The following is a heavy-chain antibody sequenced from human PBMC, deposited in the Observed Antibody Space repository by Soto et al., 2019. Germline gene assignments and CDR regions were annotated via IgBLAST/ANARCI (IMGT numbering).Heavy chain of an antibody. V-gene: IGHV3-23*01. J-gene: IGHJ4*02. Sequence: ELQLLESGGGLVQPGGSLRLSCVASGFTFRNYAMTWVRQAPGKGLEWVSGISAGGGNTFYADSVRGRFTISRDNSKNTLYLQMSSLRAEDTAVYYCAKDGGAFDYWGQGTLLTVSS. CDR1: GFTFRNYA. D-gene: IGHD3-16*01. CDR2: ISAGGGNT. CDR3: AKDGGAFDY.